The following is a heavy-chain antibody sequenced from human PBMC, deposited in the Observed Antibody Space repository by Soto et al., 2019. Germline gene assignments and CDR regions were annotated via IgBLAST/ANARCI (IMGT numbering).Heavy chain of an antibody. Sequence: GESLKISCKGSGYSFTSYWIGWVRQMPGKGLEWMVIIYPGDSDTRYSPSFQGQVTISADKSISTAYLQWSSLKASDTAMYYCARRHSGYMEGYYYYGMDVWGQGTTVTVSS. V-gene: IGHV5-51*01. CDR3: ARRHSGYMEGYYYYGMDV. CDR1: GYSFTSYW. CDR2: IYPGDSDT. J-gene: IGHJ6*02. D-gene: IGHD5-12*01.